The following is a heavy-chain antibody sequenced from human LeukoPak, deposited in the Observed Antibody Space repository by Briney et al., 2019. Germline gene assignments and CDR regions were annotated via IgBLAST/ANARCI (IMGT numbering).Heavy chain of an antibody. J-gene: IGHJ4*02. Sequence: GGSLRLSCAASGFTFSSYGMHWVRQAPGKGLEWVAVISYDGSNKYYADSVKGRFTISRDNSKNTLYLQMNSLRAEDTAVYYCAKDLYDSSGYYYGGPDYWGQGTLVTVSS. CDR2: ISYDGSNK. CDR1: GFTFSSYG. CDR3: AKDLYDSSGYYYGGPDY. V-gene: IGHV3-30*18. D-gene: IGHD3-22*01.